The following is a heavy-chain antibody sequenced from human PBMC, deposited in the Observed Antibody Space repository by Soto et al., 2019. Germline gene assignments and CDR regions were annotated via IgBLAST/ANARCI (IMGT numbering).Heavy chain of an antibody. CDR3: ARSRAAAMGYYYYGMDV. Sequence: SVKVSCKASGGTFSSYAISWVRQAPGQGLEWMGGIIPIFGTANYAQKFRGRVTITADESTSTAYMELSSLRSEDTAVYYCARSRAAAMGYYYYGMDVWGQGTTVTVSS. CDR1: GGTFSSYA. CDR2: IIPIFGTA. D-gene: IGHD6-25*01. V-gene: IGHV1-69*13. J-gene: IGHJ6*02.